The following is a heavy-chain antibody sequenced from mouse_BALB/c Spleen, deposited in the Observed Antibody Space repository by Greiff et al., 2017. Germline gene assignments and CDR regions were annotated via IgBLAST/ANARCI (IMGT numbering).Heavy chain of an antibody. V-gene: IGHV3-6*02. D-gene: IGHD1-1*01. CDR2: ISYDGSN. CDR3: ALIYYYGSRFAY. CDR1: GYSITSGYY. Sequence: EVQLQESGPGLVKPSQSLSLTCSVTGYSITSGYYWNWIRQFPGNKLEWMGYISYDGSNNYNPSLKNRISITRDTSKNQFFLKLNSVTTEDTATYYCALIYYYGSRFAYWGQGTLVTVSA. J-gene: IGHJ3*01.